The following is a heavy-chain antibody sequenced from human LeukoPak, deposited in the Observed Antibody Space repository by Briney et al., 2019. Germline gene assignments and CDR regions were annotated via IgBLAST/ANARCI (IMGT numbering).Heavy chain of an antibody. Sequence: SETLSLTCTVSGGSISSSSYYWGWIRQPPGKGLEWIGSIYYSGSTYYNPSLKSRVTISVDTSKNQFSLKLSSVTAADTAVYYCARRRSLSYSSSSGFDYWGQGNLVTVSS. J-gene: IGHJ4*02. V-gene: IGHV4-39*01. CDR1: GGSISSSSYY. CDR3: ARRRSLSYSSSSGFDY. CDR2: IYYSGST. D-gene: IGHD6-6*01.